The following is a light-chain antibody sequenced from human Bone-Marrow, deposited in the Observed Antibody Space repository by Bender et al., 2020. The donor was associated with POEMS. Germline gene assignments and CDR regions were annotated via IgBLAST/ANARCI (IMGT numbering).Light chain of an antibody. Sequence: QSALTQPASVSGSPGQSITISCTGTSSDIGSYNSVSWYQQHPGKAPKLMIYDVTNRPSGISTRFSGSKSGNTASLTISGLQAEDEADYYCSSYVDTSMGVFGSGTKVTVL. V-gene: IGLV2-14*03. J-gene: IGLJ1*01. CDR1: SSDIGSYNS. CDR2: DVT. CDR3: SSYVDTSMGV.